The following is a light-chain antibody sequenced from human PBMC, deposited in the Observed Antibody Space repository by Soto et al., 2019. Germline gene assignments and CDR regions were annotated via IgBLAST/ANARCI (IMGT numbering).Light chain of an antibody. V-gene: IGKV1-5*01. CDR3: QQYNSYWT. CDR2: DAS. Sequence: DIQMTQSPSTLSASVGDRVTITCRASQSISSWLAWYQQKPGKAPKLLIYDASGLESGVPSRFSGSGSGTEFTLTISSLQPDDFATYYCQQYNSYWTFGQGTNVEIK. J-gene: IGKJ1*01. CDR1: QSISSW.